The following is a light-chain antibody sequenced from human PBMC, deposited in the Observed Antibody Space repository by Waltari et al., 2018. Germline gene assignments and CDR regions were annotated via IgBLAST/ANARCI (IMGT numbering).Light chain of an antibody. CDR1: NPNTGSNT. CDR2: NDN. V-gene: IGLV1-44*01. J-gene: IGLJ1*01. Sequence: QSVLTQPPSASGAPGQRVTISCSGSNPNTGSNTVNWYQHLPGTAPKLLIYNDNQRPSGVPDRFSGSKSGTAASLAISGLQSEDEADYYCAAWDDSLNGFYVFGTGTKVTVL. CDR3: AAWDDSLNGFYV.